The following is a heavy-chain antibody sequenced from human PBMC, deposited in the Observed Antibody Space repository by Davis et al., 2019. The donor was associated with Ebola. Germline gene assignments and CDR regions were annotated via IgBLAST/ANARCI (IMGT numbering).Heavy chain of an antibody. CDR2: IYYSGTA. V-gene: IGHV4-30-4*01. Sequence: MPSETLSLTCTVSGGSISSGDHYWSWIRQPPGKGLEWIGYIYYSGTAYYNPSLKSRLTISVDTSKNQFSLRLSSVTAADTAVYYCARGSYGAWFDPWGQGTLVTVSS. D-gene: IGHD3-10*01. CDR1: GGSISSGDHY. J-gene: IGHJ5*02. CDR3: ARGSYGAWFDP.